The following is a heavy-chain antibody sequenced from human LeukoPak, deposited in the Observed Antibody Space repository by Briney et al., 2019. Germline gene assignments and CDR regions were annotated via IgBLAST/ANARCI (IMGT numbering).Heavy chain of an antibody. Sequence: ASVKVSCKTSGYTFTNLDINWLRQAPGQGLEWMGWMSPNSGDTGYAQKFQGRVSMTRDIFKSAAYMELSSLRSEDTAIYYCASNPPNTGDFYYWGLGTLVTVSS. V-gene: IGHV1-8*01. J-gene: IGHJ4*02. CDR1: GYTFTNLD. CDR2: MSPNSGDT. CDR3: ASNPPNTGDFYY. D-gene: IGHD1-1*01.